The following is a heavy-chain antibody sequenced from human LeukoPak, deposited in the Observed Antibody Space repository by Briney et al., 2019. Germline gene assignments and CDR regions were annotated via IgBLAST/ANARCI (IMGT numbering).Heavy chain of an antibody. CDR1: GFIFKKYW. J-gene: IGHJ4*02. Sequence: TGGSLGLSCAASGFIFKKYWMNWVRQVPGKGLECLANIKEDGSETYYADSVKGRFTISRDNPKNLLFLQINSLRVEDTAVYYCARETPRRGETRDGYRWGQGTVVTVSS. CDR2: IKEDGSET. D-gene: IGHD5-24*01. CDR3: ARETPRRGETRDGYR. V-gene: IGHV3-7*01.